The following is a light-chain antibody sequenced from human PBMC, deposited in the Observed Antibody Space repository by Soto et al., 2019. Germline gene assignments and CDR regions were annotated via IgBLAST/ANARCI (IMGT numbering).Light chain of an antibody. CDR1: QSVDTTF. CDR2: GAS. J-gene: IGKJ1*01. CDR3: QQYMSSVT. Sequence: EIVLTQSPGSLSLSPGQRATLSCRASQSVDTTFFAWYQKKPGQAPRLLIYGASKRATGIPDRFSGSGSGTDFTLITSGLEPEDLAVYYCQQYMSSVTSGQGTKGE. V-gene: IGKV3-20*01.